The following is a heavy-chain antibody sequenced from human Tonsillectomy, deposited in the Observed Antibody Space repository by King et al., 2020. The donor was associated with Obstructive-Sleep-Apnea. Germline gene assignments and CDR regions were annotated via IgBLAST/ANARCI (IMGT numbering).Heavy chain of an antibody. CDR1: GFNFSSYD. V-gene: IGHV3-30*18. CDR2: ISYAGSNK. D-gene: IGHD6-13*01. CDR3: AKEMIGAAATGGMDV. J-gene: IGHJ6*02. Sequence: VQLVESGGGVVQPGRSLRLSCAASGFNFSSYDMHWVRQAPGKGLVLLAGISYAGSNKYYSDSVKGRFTISRDNSKNTMYLHLNSLRPEDTAVYYCAKEMIGAAATGGMDVWGQGTTVTVSS.